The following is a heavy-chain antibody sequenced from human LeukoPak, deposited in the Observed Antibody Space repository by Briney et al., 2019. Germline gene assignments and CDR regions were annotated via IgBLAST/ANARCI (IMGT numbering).Heavy chain of an antibody. J-gene: IGHJ6*03. CDR3: ARRLNCSGGSCYSLDYYYYMDV. D-gene: IGHD2-15*01. CDR2: INHSGST. V-gene: IGHV4-34*01. CDR1: GGSFSGYY. Sequence: SETLSLTCAVYGGSFSGYYWSWIRQPPGKGLEWIGEINHSGSTNYNPSLKSRVTISVDTSKNQFSLKLSSVTAADTAVYYCARRLNCSGGSCYSLDYYYYMDVWGKGTTVTISS.